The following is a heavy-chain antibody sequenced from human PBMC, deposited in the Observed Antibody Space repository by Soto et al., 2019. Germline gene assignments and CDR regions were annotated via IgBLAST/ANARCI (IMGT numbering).Heavy chain of an antibody. Sequence: QVQLVQPGAEVKEPGASVKISCKPSGYSFTSFSMHWVRQAPGQGLEWMGTINPNGGSTTYAQKFQGRVTMTRDTSTSTRSMDLSGLRSEDTAVYYCARAIPHFDYWGQGTLVTVSS. D-gene: IGHD2-21*01. V-gene: IGHV1-46*01. CDR3: ARAIPHFDY. CDR1: GYSFTSFS. CDR2: INPNGGST. J-gene: IGHJ4*02.